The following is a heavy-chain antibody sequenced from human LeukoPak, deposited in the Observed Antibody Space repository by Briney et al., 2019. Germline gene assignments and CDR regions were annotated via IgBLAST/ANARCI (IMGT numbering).Heavy chain of an antibody. D-gene: IGHD3-22*01. CDR1: GYTFTSYG. CDR3: ARGNGVGLPDFNYYDSSGYSPPEYYYYYYGMDV. Sequence: ASVKVSCKASGYTFTSYGISWVRQAPGQGLEWMGWISAYNGNTNYAQKFQGRVTMTRDTSISTAYMELSRLRSDDTAVYYCARGNGVGLPDFNYYDSSGYSPPEYYYYYYGMDVWGQGTTVTVSS. V-gene: IGHV1-18*01. J-gene: IGHJ6*02. CDR2: ISAYNGNT.